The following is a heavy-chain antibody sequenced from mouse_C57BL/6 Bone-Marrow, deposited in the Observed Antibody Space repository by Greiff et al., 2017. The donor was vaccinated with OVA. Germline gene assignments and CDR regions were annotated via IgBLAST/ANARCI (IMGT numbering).Heavy chain of an antibody. CDR1: GFTFSSYG. Sequence: EVKLVESGGDLVKPGGSLKLSCAASGFTFSSYGMSWVRQTPDKRLEWVATISSGGSYTYYPDSVKGRFSISRDNAKNTLYLQMSSLKSEDTAMYYCARRDIYDGYYVDYWGQGATLTVSS. J-gene: IGHJ2*01. V-gene: IGHV5-6*02. CDR2: ISSGGSYT. D-gene: IGHD2-3*01. CDR3: ARRDIYDGYYVDY.